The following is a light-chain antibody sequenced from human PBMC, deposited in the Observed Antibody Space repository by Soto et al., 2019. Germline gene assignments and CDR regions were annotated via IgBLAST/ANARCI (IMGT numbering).Light chain of an antibody. CDR1: SSNIGNNY. CDR3: ATWDSSLSAL. J-gene: IGLJ1*01. V-gene: IGLV1-51*02. Sequence: QSVLTQPPSVSAAPGQKVTISCSGSSSNIGNNYVSWYQQLPGTAPKLLIYENNKRPSGIPDRFSGSKSGTSATLGITGLQTGYEADYYCATWDSSLSALFGTGTKVTVL. CDR2: ENN.